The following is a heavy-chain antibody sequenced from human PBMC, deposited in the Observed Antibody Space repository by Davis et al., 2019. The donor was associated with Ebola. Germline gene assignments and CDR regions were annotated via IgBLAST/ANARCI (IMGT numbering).Heavy chain of an antibody. CDR1: GFTFSSYW. D-gene: IGHD6-19*01. Sequence: GESLKISCAASGFTFSSYWMHWVRQAPGKGLVWLSHINSDGSTTSYADSVKGRFTISRDDSKNTVYLQMNTLRTDDTAVYCCTRHSGWYYTMDVWGRGTAVTVST. J-gene: IGHJ6*04. CDR2: INSDGSTT. V-gene: IGHV3-74*01. CDR3: TRHSGWYYTMDV.